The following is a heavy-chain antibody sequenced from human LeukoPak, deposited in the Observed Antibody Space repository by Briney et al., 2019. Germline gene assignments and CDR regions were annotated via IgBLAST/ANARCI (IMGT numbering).Heavy chain of an antibody. J-gene: IGHJ4*02. CDR3: ARSQWGFDY. Sequence: HPGGSLRLSCAASEFTFSNHWMHWVRQAPVKGLIWVSRINSDGSSTTYADSVKGRFTISRDNAKNTLYLQMNSLRAEDTAVYYCARSQWGFDYWGQGTLVTVSS. CDR1: EFTFSNHW. CDR2: INSDGSST. D-gene: IGHD1-26*01. V-gene: IGHV3-74*01.